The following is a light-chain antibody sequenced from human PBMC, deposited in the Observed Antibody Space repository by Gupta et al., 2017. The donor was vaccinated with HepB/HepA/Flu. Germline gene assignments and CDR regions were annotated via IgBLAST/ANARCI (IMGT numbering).Light chain of an antibody. CDR2: KAS. CDR3: QQYNSYET. CDR1: QSISSW. V-gene: IGKV1-5*03. J-gene: IGKJ1*01. Sequence: DIQMTQSPSTLSASVGDRVTITCRASQSISSWLAWYQQKQGKAPKLLIYKASSLESGVPSRFSGSGSGTEFALTISSLQPDDFETYYCQQYNSYETFGQGTKVEIK.